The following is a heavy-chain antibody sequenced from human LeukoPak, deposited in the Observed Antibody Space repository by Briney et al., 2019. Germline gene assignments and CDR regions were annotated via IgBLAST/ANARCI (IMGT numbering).Heavy chain of an antibody. CDR1: GFTFDDYA. J-gene: IGHJ4*02. CDR3: AKAHPLTYFDY. Sequence: GGSLRLSCAASGFTFDDYAMHWVRQAPGKGLEWVSGISWNSGSIGYADSVKGRFTISRDNAKNSLYLQMNSLRAEDTAVYYCAKAHPLTYFDYWGQGTLVTVSS. CDR2: ISWNSGSI. D-gene: IGHD3-9*01. V-gene: IGHV3-9*01.